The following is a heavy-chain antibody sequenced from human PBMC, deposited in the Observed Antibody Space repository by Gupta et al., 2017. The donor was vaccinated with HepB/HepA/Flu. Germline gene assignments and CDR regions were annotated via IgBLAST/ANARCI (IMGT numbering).Heavy chain of an antibody. CDR3: AIRDDYYGSGTEFGMDV. CDR2: ISGSGGST. J-gene: IGHJ6*02. V-gene: IGHV3-23*01. D-gene: IGHD3-10*01. Sequence: EVQLLESGGGLVQPGGSLRLSCAASGFTFSSYAMSWVRQAPGKGLEWVSAISGSGGSTYYADSVKGRFTISRDNSKNTLYLQMNSLRAEDTAVYYCAIRDDYYGSGTEFGMDVWGQGTTVTVSS. CDR1: GFTFSSYA.